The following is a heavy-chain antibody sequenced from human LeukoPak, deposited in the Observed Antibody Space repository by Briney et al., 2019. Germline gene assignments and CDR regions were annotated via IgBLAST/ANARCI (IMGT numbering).Heavy chain of an antibody. CDR1: GYTFTSYY. CDR2: INPSGGST. J-gene: IGHJ6*03. CDR3: ARAPLSGYYYYYYMDV. D-gene: IGHD2-2*01. V-gene: IGHV1-46*01. Sequence: ASVTVSCTASGYTFTSYYMHWVRQAPGQGLEWMGIINPSGGSTSYAQKFQGRVTMTRDMSTSTVYMELSSLRSEDTAVYYCARAPLSGYYYYYYMDVWGKGTTVTVSS.